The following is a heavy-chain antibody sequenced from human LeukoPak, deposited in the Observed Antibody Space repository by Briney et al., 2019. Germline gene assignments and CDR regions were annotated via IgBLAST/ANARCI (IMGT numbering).Heavy chain of an antibody. CDR3: ARITSSRLMVYDAFDI. Sequence: ASVTVSCKASGGTFSSYAISWVRQAPGQGLEWMGGIIPIFGTANYAQKFQGRVTITADESTSTAYMELSSLRSEDTAVYYCARITSSRLMVYDAFDIWGQGTMVTVSS. D-gene: IGHD2-8*01. CDR2: IIPIFGTA. V-gene: IGHV1-69*01. CDR1: GGTFSSYA. J-gene: IGHJ3*02.